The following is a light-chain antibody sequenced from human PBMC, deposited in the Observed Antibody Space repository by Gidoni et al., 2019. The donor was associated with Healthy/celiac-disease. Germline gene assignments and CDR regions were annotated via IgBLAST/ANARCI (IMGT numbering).Light chain of an antibody. Sequence: AIRMTQSPSSFSASTGDRVTMTCRATQCISRYLAWYQQKPGKAPKLLIYAASTLQSGVPSRFSGSGSGTDFTLTISCLQSEDFATYYCQQYYSYPPLTFGGGTKVEIK. CDR2: AAS. CDR3: QQYYSYPPLT. CDR1: QCISRY. J-gene: IGKJ4*01. V-gene: IGKV1-8*01.